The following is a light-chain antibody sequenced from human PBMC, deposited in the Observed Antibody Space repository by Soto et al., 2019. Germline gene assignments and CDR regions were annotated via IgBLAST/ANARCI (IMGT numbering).Light chain of an antibody. Sequence: DIQMTQSPSTLSASVGDRVTITFRASQSISSWLAWYQQKPGKAPKLLIYDASNLERGVPSRFSGSGSGTEFTLTISSLQPDDFATYYCQQSDTYSRTFGQGTKVDIK. CDR3: QQSDTYSRT. CDR1: QSISSW. CDR2: DAS. J-gene: IGKJ1*01. V-gene: IGKV1-5*01.